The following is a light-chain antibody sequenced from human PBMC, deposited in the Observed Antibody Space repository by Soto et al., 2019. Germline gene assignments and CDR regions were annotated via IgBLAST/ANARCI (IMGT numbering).Light chain of an antibody. CDR3: QHLKCYPGGFT. CDR1: QGITSY. J-gene: IGKJ3*01. Sequence: DIQLTQSPSFLSASVGDRVTITCRASQGITSYLAWYQQKPGKAPKVLIYSASTLHSGVPSRFSGSGFGTEFTLTISSLQPEDFATYYCQHLKCYPGGFTFGPGTKVDIK. V-gene: IGKV1-9*01. CDR2: SAS.